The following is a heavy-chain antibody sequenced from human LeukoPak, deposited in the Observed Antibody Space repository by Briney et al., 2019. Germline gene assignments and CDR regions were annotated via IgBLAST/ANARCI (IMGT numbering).Heavy chain of an antibody. CDR3: AGISSTDAFDI. CDR2: ISWNSGSI. Sequence: GGSLRLSCAASGFTFDDYAMHWVRQAPGKGLEWVSGISWNSGSIGYADSVKGRFTISRDNAKNSLYLQMNSLRGGDTALYYCAGISSTDAFDIWGQGTMVTVSS. J-gene: IGHJ3*02. V-gene: IGHV3-9*01. D-gene: IGHD2/OR15-2a*01. CDR1: GFTFDDYA.